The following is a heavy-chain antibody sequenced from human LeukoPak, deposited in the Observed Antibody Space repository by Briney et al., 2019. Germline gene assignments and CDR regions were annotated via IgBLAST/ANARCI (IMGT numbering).Heavy chain of an antibody. CDR1: GFIISTYA. CDR2: ISGSGGST. Sequence: GGSLRLSCAASGFIISTYAMSWVRQAPGKGLDWVSTISGSGGSTYYADSVKGRFTISRDNSKNTLYLQMNSLRAEDTAVYYCARDLKPSIGGSPPDAFDIWGQGTMVTVSS. V-gene: IGHV3-23*01. D-gene: IGHD1-26*01. CDR3: ARDLKPSIGGSPPDAFDI. J-gene: IGHJ3*02.